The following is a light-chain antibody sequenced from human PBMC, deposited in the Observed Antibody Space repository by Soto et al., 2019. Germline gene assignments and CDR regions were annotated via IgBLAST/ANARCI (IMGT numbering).Light chain of an antibody. CDR3: QQYNNWPWT. J-gene: IGKJ1*01. V-gene: IGKV3-15*01. CDR1: QTIDNT. Sequence: EIVMTQSPATLSLSPGERATLSCRASQTIDNTLAWYQRKPGQAPRLLIHGASTRAPGFPARFSGSGSGTDFTLTISSLQSEDFAVYYCQQYNNWPWTFGQGTKVDIK. CDR2: GAS.